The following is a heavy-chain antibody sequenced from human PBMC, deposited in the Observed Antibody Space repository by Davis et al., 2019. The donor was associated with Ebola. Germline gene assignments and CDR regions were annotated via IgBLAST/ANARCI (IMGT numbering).Heavy chain of an antibody. CDR3: ARGVAARPNSYYYYDMDV. J-gene: IGHJ6*04. D-gene: IGHD6-6*01. CDR2: ISYDGSNK. Sequence: PGGSLRLSCAASGFTFSSYAMHWVRQAPGKGLEWVAVISYDGSNKYYADSVKGRFTISRDNSKNTLYLQMNSLRGGDTAVYYCARGVAARPNSYYYYDMDVWGKGTTVTVSS. CDR1: GFTFSSYA. V-gene: IGHV3-30*04.